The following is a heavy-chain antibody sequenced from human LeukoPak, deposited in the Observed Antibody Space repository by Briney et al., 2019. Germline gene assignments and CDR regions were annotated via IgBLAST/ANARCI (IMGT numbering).Heavy chain of an antibody. CDR2: IYTGGST. CDR3: ASASSSIAAAGTSFDY. V-gene: IGHV4-4*07. CDR1: GGSIISYY. J-gene: IGHJ4*02. D-gene: IGHD6-13*01. Sequence: PSETLSLTCTVAGGSIISYYWSWIRQPAGKGLEWIGRIYTGGSTNYNPSLKSRVTMSVDTSKNQFSLKLSSVTAADTAVYYCASASSSIAAAGTSFDYWGQGSLVTVSS.